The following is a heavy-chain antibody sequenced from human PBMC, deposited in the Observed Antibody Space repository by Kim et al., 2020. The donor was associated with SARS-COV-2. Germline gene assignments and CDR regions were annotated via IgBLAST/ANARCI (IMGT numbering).Heavy chain of an antibody. Sequence: GGSLRLSCAASGFTVSSNYMSWVRQAPGKGLEWVSVIYSGGSTYYADSVKGRFTISRDNSKNTLYLQMNSLRAEDTAVYYCARWIQPIIAVAGRTGGYFDLWGRGTLVTVSS. J-gene: IGHJ2*01. D-gene: IGHD6-19*01. CDR3: ARWIQPIIAVAGRTGGYFDL. CDR2: IYSGGST. CDR1: GFTVSSNY. V-gene: IGHV3-53*01.